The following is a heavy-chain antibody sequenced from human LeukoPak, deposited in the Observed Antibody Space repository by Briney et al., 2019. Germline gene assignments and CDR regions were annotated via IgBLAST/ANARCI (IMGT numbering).Heavy chain of an antibody. V-gene: IGHV3-23*01. D-gene: IGHD3-9*01. CDR2: ISGSGGST. Sequence: SGGSLRLSCAASGFTFSSYAMSWVRQAPGKGLEWVSAISGSGGSTYYADSVKGRFTISSDNSKNTLYLQMNSLRAEDTAVYYCARGGNTYYDMPDNWFDPWGQGTLVTVSP. J-gene: IGHJ5*02. CDR1: GFTFSSYA. CDR3: ARGGNTYYDMPDNWFDP.